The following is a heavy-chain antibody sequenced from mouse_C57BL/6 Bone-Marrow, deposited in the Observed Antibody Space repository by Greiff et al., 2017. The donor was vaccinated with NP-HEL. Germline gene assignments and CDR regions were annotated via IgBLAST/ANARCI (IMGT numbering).Heavy chain of an antibody. V-gene: IGHV1-26*01. Sequence: VHVKQSGPELVKPGASVKISCKASGYTFTDYYMNWVKQSHGKSLEWIGDINPNNGGTSYNQKFKGKATLTVDKSSSTAYMELRSLTSEDSAVYYCARLSYYGSKGYYFDYWGQGTTLTVSS. CDR1: GYTFTDYY. J-gene: IGHJ2*01. CDR3: ARLSYYGSKGYYFDY. CDR2: INPNNGGT. D-gene: IGHD1-1*01.